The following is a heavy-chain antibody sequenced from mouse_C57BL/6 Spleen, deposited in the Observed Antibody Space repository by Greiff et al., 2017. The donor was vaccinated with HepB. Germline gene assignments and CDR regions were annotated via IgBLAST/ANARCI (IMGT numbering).Heavy chain of an antibody. CDR2: ISSGGSYT. CDR1: GFTFSSYG. Sequence: EVQRVESGGDLVKPGGSLKLSCAASGFTFSSYGMSWVRQTPDKRLEWVATISSGGSYTYYPDSVKGRFTISRDNAKNTLYLQMSSLKSEDTAMYYCGAYYFDYWGQGTTLTVSS. CDR3: GAYYFDY. V-gene: IGHV5-6*01. J-gene: IGHJ2*01.